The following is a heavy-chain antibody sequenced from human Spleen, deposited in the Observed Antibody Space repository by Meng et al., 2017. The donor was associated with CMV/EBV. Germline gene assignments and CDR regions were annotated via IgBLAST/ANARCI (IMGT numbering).Heavy chain of an antibody. CDR2: IRYDGSNK. J-gene: IGHJ2*01. V-gene: IGHV3-30*02. CDR3: AKVGNGDCSGGSCYSNYWYFDL. D-gene: IGHD2-15*01. CDR1: YG. Sequence: YGMHWVSQAPGKGLEWVAFIRYDGSNKYYADSVKGRFTISRDNSKNTLYLQMNSLRAEDTAVYYCAKVGNGDCSGGSCYSNYWYFDLWGRGTLVTVSS.